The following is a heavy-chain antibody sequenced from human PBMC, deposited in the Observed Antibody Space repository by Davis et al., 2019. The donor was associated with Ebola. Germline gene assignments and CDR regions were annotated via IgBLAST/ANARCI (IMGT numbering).Heavy chain of an antibody. Sequence: PSETLSLTCAASGFSFSTFWMHWVRQAPGKGLVWVSAINSDASTTNYADSVKGRFTISRDNAKNTLYLQMDSLRDEDTAVYYCIRDLQEPYSGDYRGWFDHWGQGTLVTVSS. CDR2: INSDASTT. V-gene: IGHV3-74*01. J-gene: IGHJ5*02. CDR3: IRDLQEPYSGDYRGWFDH. D-gene: IGHD3-3*01. CDR1: GFSFSTFW.